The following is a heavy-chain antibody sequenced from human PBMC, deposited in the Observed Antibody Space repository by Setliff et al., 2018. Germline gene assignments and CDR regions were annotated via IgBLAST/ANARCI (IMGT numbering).Heavy chain of an antibody. V-gene: IGHV4-38-2*01. CDR1: YYSISSGYY. CDR3: ARHIWGAKMQLPHDVFDI. Sequence: SETLSLTCAVSYYSISSGYYWGWIRQPPGKGLEWIGSMYHSGSTYYSPSLESRVTISADMSESHLSLKLSSVTAADTAVYYCARHIWGAKMQLPHDVFDIWGQGTMVTVSS. CDR2: MYHSGST. J-gene: IGHJ3*02. D-gene: IGHD2-2*01.